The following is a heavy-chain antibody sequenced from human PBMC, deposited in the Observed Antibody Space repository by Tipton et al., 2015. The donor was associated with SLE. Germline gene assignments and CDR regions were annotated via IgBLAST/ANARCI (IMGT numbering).Heavy chain of an antibody. J-gene: IGHJ4*02. CDR2: ISGSGGST. D-gene: IGHD5-24*01. Sequence: SGFTFSSYAMSWVRQAPGKGLEWVSAISGSGGSTYYADSVKGRFTISRDNSKNTLYLQMNSLRAEDTAVYYCAKGARMATGYYFDYWGQGTLVTVSS. V-gene: IGHV3-23*01. CDR3: AKGARMATGYYFDY. CDR1: GFTFSSYA.